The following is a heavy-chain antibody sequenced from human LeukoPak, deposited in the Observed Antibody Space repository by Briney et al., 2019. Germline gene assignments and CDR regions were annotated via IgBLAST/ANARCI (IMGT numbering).Heavy chain of an antibody. V-gene: IGHV3-33*06. J-gene: IGHJ4*02. CDR2: IWYDGNSK. D-gene: IGHD2-21*02. CDR3: AKHPRHIVVVTAIYFDY. CDR1: GFTFSTYA. Sequence: PGGSLRLSCAASGFTFSTYAMHWVRQAPGKGLEWVAVIWYDGNSKYYADSVKGRFTISRDNSKNTLYLQMNSLRAEDTAVYYCAKHPRHIVVVTAIYFDYWGQGTLVTVSS.